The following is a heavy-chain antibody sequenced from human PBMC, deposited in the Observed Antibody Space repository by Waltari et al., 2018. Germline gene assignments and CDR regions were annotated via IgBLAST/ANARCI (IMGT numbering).Heavy chain of an antibody. Sequence: VQLQQWGAGLLKPSETLSLPCAVHGGSFSGDDCTWIRHPQGKGLEWIGEINHSGSTNYNPSLKSRVTISVDTSKNQFSLKLSSVTAADTAVYYCARGLGAAAYFEVWGQGTLVTVSS. J-gene: IGHJ4*02. CDR3: ARGLGAAAYFEV. CDR1: GGSFSGDD. CDR2: INHSGST. D-gene: IGHD6-13*01. V-gene: IGHV4-34*01.